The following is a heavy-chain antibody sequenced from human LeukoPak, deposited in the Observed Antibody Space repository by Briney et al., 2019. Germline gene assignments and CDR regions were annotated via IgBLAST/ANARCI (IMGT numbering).Heavy chain of an antibody. CDR1: GFTLSDYY. CDR2: ISSSSSYT. V-gene: IGHV3-11*06. Sequence: GGSLRLSCAASGFTLSDYYISWIRQAPGKGLEWVSYISSSSSYTNYADSVKGRFTISRDNAKNSLYLQMNSLRAEDTAVYYCARAPHYSNYGPYYYGMDVWGQGTTVTVSS. J-gene: IGHJ6*02. D-gene: IGHD4-11*01. CDR3: ARAPHYSNYGPYYYGMDV.